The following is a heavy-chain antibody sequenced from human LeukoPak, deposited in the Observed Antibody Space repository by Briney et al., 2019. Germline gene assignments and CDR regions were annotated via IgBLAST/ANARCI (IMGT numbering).Heavy chain of an antibody. D-gene: IGHD6-13*01. CDR1: GFTFSDAW. CDR2: IYTGGTP. Sequence: PGGSLRLSCAASGFTFSDAWMNWVRQAPGKGLEWVSVIYTGGTPYYADSVKGRFTISRDISKNTVYLQMNSLRVEDTAVYFCARGAATGPTLGLDYWGQGTLVTVSS. CDR3: ARGAATGPTLGLDY. J-gene: IGHJ4*02. V-gene: IGHV3-53*01.